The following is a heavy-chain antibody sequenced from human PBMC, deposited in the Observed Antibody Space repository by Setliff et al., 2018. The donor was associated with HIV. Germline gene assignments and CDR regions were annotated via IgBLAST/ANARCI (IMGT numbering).Heavy chain of an antibody. Sequence: SETLSLTCAVYGDSFIGYYWTWIRQPPGKGLEWIGEINHSGSTNYSPSLKSRVTISVDASRNQFSLKLTSVTAADTAVYYCARVESRSWFYWYFDLWGRGTLVTVSS. CDR1: GDSFIGYY. CDR3: ARVESRSWFYWYFDL. CDR2: INHSGST. D-gene: IGHD1-26*01. J-gene: IGHJ2*01. V-gene: IGHV4-34*01.